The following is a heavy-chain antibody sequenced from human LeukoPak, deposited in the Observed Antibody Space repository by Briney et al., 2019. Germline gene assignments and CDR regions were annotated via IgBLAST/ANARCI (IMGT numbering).Heavy chain of an antibody. D-gene: IGHD3-3*02. CDR3: GRGTHFWSATLDY. CDR2: IYPNSGDT. Sequence: ASVKVSCKASRYTFIAFYMHWVRQAPGQGLERMGWIYPNSGDTHYAQNFQGRVSLTRDTSISTAYMELSSLRSNDTAVYYCGRGTHFWSATLDYWGQGTLVTVSS. J-gene: IGHJ4*02. V-gene: IGHV1-2*02. CDR1: RYTFIAFY.